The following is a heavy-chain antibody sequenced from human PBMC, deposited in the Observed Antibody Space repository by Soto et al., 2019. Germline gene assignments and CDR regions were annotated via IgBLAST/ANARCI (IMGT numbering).Heavy chain of an antibody. Sequence: GGSLRLSCAASGFTFSNYWMHWVRQAPGKGLVWVSRINSDGRSASYADSVKGRFTISRDNAKNTLYLQMNSLRAEDAAVYYCARDTLELLYYFDYWGQGTLVTVSS. CDR1: GFTFSNYW. D-gene: IGHD1-7*01. J-gene: IGHJ4*02. CDR2: INSDGRSA. CDR3: ARDTLELLYYFDY. V-gene: IGHV3-74*01.